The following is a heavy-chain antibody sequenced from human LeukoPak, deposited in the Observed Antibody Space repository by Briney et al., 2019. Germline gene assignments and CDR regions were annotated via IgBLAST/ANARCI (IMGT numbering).Heavy chain of an antibody. CDR3: AKYRGVTEAFDI. CDR2: ISGRGGST. D-gene: IGHD2-21*02. CDR1: GFTFSSYA. Sequence: GGSLRLSCAASGFTFSSYAMSWVRQAPGKGLEWVSAISGRGGSTYYADSVKGRFTISRDNSKNTLYLQMNSLRAEDTAVYYCAKYRGVTEAFDIWGQGTMVTVSS. J-gene: IGHJ3*02. V-gene: IGHV3-23*01.